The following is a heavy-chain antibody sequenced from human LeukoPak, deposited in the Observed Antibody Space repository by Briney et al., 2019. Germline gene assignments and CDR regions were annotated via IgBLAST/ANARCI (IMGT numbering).Heavy chain of an antibody. Sequence: SETLSLTCTVSGGSISSYYWSWIRQPPGKGLEWIGYIYYSGSTNYNPSLKSRVTISVDKSKNQFSLKLSSVTAADTAVYYCARVSWNPHYYYYYGMDVWGQGTTVTVSS. V-gene: IGHV4-59*12. D-gene: IGHD1-1*01. CDR1: GGSISSYY. CDR3: ARVSWNPHYYYYYGMDV. J-gene: IGHJ6*02. CDR2: IYYSGST.